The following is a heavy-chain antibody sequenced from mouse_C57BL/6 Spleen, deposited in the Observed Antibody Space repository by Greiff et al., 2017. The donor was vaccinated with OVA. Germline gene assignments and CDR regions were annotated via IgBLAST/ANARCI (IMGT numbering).Heavy chain of an antibody. CDR1: GFSFNTYA. Sequence: EVMLVESGGGLVQPKGSLKLSCAASGFSFNTYAMNWVRQAPGKGLEWVARIRSKSNNYATYYADSVKDRFTISRDDSESMLYLQMNNLKTEDTAMYYCVRPYYDYDEAWFAYWGQGTLVTVSA. V-gene: IGHV10-1*01. CDR3: VRPYYDYDEAWFAY. J-gene: IGHJ3*01. D-gene: IGHD2-4*01. CDR2: IRSKSNNYAT.